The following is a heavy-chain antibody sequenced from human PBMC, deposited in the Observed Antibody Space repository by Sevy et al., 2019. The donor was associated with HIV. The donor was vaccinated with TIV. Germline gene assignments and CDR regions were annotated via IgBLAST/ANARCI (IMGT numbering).Heavy chain of an antibody. V-gene: IGHV3-21*01. CDR1: GITFSDYS. CDR3: ARDRGVGTSSYGMDV. D-gene: IGHD1-26*01. J-gene: IGHJ6*02. CDR2: ISSSSTFI. Sequence: GGSLRLSCAMSGITFSDYSMNWVRQAPGKGLEWVSSISSSSTFIYYAESVKGRFTISRDNAKSSLYLQMNSLRAEDTALYYCARDRGVGTSSYGMDVWGQGTMVTVSS.